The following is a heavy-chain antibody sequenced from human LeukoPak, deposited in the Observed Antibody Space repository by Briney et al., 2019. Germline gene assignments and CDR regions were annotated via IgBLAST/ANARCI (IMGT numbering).Heavy chain of an antibody. Sequence: GGSLRLSCAASGFTLSSNYMSWVREAPGRGVEWVSVIYSGGSTYYADSVTGRFTLSRDNSKNSVFLQMNRLRAEDTAVYYCASFLCGYSLFHGGQGTRVSVSS. J-gene: IGHJ4*02. CDR1: GFTLSSNY. V-gene: IGHV3-66*02. CDR2: IYSGGST. CDR3: ASFLCGYSLFH. D-gene: IGHD3-22*01.